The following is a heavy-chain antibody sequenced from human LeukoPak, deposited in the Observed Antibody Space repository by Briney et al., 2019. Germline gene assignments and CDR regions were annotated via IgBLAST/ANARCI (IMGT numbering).Heavy chain of an antibody. Sequence: GGSLGLSCAASGFTVSSNYMSWVRQAPGKGLEWVSVIYSGGSTYYADSVKGRFTISRDNSKNTLYLQTNSLRAEDTAVYYCAATTVTTAGSSYWGQGTLVTVSS. CDR3: AATTVTTAGSSY. CDR2: IYSGGST. V-gene: IGHV3-66*01. D-gene: IGHD4-17*01. CDR1: GFTVSSNY. J-gene: IGHJ4*02.